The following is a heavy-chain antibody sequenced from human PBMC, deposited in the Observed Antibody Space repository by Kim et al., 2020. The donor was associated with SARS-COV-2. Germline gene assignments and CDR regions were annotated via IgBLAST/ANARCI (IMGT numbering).Heavy chain of an antibody. D-gene: IGHD6-13*01. CDR2: IYYSGST. V-gene: IGHV4-39*01. CDR3: ARRYSRIIYGAANPEGMDV. J-gene: IGHJ6*02. CDR1: GGSISSSSYY. Sequence: SETLSLTCTVSGGSISSSSYYWGWIRQPPGKGLEWIGSIYYSGSTYYNPSLKSRVTISVDTSKNQFSLKLSSVTAADTAVYYCARRYSRIIYGAANPEGMDVWGQGTTVTVSS.